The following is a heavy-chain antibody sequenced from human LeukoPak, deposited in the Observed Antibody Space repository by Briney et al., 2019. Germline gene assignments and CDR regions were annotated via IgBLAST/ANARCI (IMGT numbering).Heavy chain of an antibody. Sequence: GASVKVSCKASGYTFSGYYMHWVRQAPGQGLEWMGWINPKSGGTNEAQKFHDRVTMTRDTSIRTAYMEVSRLRSDDTAVYYCARDSTGIAGVSVYWGQGTLVTVSS. CDR1: GYTFSGYY. D-gene: IGHD6-13*01. CDR3: ARDSTGIAGVSVY. V-gene: IGHV1-2*02. CDR2: INPKSGGT. J-gene: IGHJ4*02.